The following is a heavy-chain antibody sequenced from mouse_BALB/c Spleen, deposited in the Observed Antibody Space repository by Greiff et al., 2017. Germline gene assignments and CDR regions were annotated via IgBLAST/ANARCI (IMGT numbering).Heavy chain of an antibody. Sequence: VQLQQSGAELVRPGVSVKISCKGSGYTFTDYAMHWVKQSHAKSLEWIGVISTYYGDASYNQKFKGKATMTVDKSSSTAYMELARLTSEDSAIYYGARGGYDTPYAMDYWGQGTSVTVSS. V-gene: IGHV1S137*01. CDR2: ISTYYGDA. J-gene: IGHJ4*01. CDR3: ARGGYDTPYAMDY. D-gene: IGHD2-2*01. CDR1: GYTFTDYA.